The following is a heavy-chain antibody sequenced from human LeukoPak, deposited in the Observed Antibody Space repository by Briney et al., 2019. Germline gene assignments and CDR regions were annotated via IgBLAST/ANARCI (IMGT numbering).Heavy chain of an antibody. J-gene: IGHJ4*02. Sequence: PGGSLRLSCAASGFTFSSYAMNWVRQAPGKGLDWVSAVSGSGSSTHYADPVKGRFTISRDNSKNTVYLHMNSLRAEDTAVYYCAKGPTGDPTTVYFDYWGQGTLVTVSS. CDR1: GFTFSSYA. D-gene: IGHD7-27*01. CDR2: VSGSGSST. V-gene: IGHV3-23*01. CDR3: AKGPTGDPTTVYFDY.